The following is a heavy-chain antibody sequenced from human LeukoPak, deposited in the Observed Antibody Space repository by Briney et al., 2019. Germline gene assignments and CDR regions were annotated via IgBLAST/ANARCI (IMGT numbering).Heavy chain of an antibody. D-gene: IGHD6-13*01. CDR2: ISWNSGSI. CDR1: GFTFDDYA. V-gene: IGHV3-9*01. J-gene: IGHJ4*02. CDR3: AKDISSSSNY. Sequence: GGSLRLSCAASGFTFDDYAMHWVRQAPGKGLVWVSGISWNSGSIGYADSVKGRFTISRDNAKNSLYLQMNSLRAEDTALYYCAKDISSSSNYWGQGTLVTVSS.